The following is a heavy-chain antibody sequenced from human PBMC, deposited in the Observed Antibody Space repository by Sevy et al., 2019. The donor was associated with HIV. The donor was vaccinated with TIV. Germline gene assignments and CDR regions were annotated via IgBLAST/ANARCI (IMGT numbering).Heavy chain of an antibody. J-gene: IGHJ4*02. CDR2: ISSKSGSI. D-gene: IGHD3-22*01. CDR1: GFTFDEYA. Sequence: GGSLRLSCAASGFTFDEYAMHWVRQAPGKGLEWVAGISSKSGSIGYVDSVKGRFTISRDNGKNSIYLQMNSLRAEDTAVYYCARATYYYDTSGPYFFDFWGQGTLVTVSS. CDR3: ARATYYYDTSGPYFFDF. V-gene: IGHV3-9*01.